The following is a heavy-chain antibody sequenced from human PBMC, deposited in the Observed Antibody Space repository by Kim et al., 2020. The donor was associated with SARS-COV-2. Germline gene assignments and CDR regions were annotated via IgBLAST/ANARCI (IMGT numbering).Heavy chain of an antibody. Sequence: SETLSLTCTVSGGSISSYYWSWIRQPPGKGLEWIGYIYYSGSTNYNPSLKSRVTISVDTSKNQFSLKLSSVTAADTAVYYCARDLVQGDYVGETYYYYYYGMDAWGQGTTVTVSS. CDR1: GGSISSYY. D-gene: IGHD4-17*01. CDR2: IYYSGST. J-gene: IGHJ6*02. V-gene: IGHV4-59*01. CDR3: ARDLVQGDYVGETYYYYYYGMDA.